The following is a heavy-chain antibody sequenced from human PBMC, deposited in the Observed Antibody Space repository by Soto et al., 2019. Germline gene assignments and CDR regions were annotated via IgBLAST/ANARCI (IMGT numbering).Heavy chain of an antibody. V-gene: IGHV3-9*01. CDR1: GFTFDDYA. CDR3: AKGADSSGYYFDY. Sequence: GGSLRLSCAASGFTFDDYAMHWVRQAPGKGLEWVSGISWNSGSIGYADSVKGRFTISRDNAKNSLYLQMNSLRAEDTALYYCAKGADSSGYYFDYWGQGTLVTVSS. D-gene: IGHD3-22*01. J-gene: IGHJ4*02. CDR2: ISWNSGSI.